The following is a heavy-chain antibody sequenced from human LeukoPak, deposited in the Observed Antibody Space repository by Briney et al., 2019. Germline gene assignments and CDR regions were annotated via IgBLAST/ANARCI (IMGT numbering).Heavy chain of an antibody. Sequence: GESLKISCKGSGYSFTSYWIGWVRQTPGKGLEWMGVIYPSDSRTRYNPSFEGHVTISADKSITTAYLQWSSLKASDTAMYYCACREFYSPWPGPWGQGTLVTVSS. D-gene: IGHD5-18*01. CDR2: IYPSDSRT. V-gene: IGHV5-51*01. J-gene: IGHJ5*02. CDR3: ACREFYSPWPGP. CDR1: GYSFTSYW.